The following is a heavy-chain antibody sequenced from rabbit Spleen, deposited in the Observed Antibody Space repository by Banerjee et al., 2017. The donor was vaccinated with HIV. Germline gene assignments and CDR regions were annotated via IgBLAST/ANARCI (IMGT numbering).Heavy chain of an antibody. Sequence: QSLEESGGDLVKPGASLTLTCKASGLDFSSSYYMSWVRQAPGKGLEWIACIRTTSGSTWYASWAKGRFTISKTSSTTVTLQMTSLTAADTATYFCARDLNTYDDYKLWGPGTLVTVS. CDR2: IRTTSGST. CDR3: ARDLNTYDDYKL. D-gene: IGHD2-1*01. V-gene: IGHV1S40*01. J-gene: IGHJ4*01. CDR1: GLDFSSSYY.